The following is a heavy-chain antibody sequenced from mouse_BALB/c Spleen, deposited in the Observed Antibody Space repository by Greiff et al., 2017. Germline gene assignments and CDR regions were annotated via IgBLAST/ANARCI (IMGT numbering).Heavy chain of an antibody. Sequence: EVQLQESGPGLVKPSQSLSLTCTVTGYSITSDYAWNWIRQFPGNKLEWVGSISYSGSTSYNPSLKSRISITRDTSKNQFYLQVNSVTTEDTATYYCAIYYGDDAGVLFAYWGEGTLVTVSA. J-gene: IGHJ3*01. CDR2: ISYSGST. V-gene: IGHV3-2*02. D-gene: IGHD2-2*01. CDR3: AIYYGDDAGVLFAY. CDR1: GYSITSDYA.